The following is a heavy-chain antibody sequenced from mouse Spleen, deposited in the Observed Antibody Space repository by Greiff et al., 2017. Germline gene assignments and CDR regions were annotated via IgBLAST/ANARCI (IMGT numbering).Heavy chain of an antibody. J-gene: IGHJ3*01. CDR3: ARHRYDDAWFAY. Sequence: EVQVVESGGGLVKLGGSLKLSCAASGFTFSSYAMSWVRQTPEKRLEWVATISSGGGNTYYPDSVKGRFTISRDNAKNTLYLQMSSLKSEDTAMYYCARHRYDDAWFAYWGQGTLVTVSA. CDR2: ISSGGGNT. V-gene: IGHV5-9-3*01. D-gene: IGHD2-14*01. CDR1: GFTFSSYA.